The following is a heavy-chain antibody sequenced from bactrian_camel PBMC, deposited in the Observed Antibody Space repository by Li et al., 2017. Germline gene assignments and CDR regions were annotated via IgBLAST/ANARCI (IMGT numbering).Heavy chain of an antibody. Sequence: HVQLVESGGGSVKAGGSLRLSCVASGQPYSSACVGWFRQAPGKEREGVAAIYGAGSPIYANSVKGRFSLSRDTAKRTLNLQMNSLKPEDTAMYYCAAARTLTGLPGPLTPSQYGSWGQGTQVTVS. D-gene: IGHD5*01. CDR2: IYGAGSP. V-gene: IGHV3S55*01. J-gene: IGHJ4*01. CDR1: GQPYSSAC. CDR3: AAARTLTGLPGPLTPSQYGS.